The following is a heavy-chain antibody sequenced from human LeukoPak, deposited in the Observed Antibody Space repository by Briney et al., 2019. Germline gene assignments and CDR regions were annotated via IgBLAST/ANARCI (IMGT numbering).Heavy chain of an antibody. CDR1: GGSISSYS. CDR2: IYTSGST. D-gene: IGHD3-10*01. J-gene: IGHJ4*02. V-gene: IGHV4-4*07. CDR3: AAASQLWLIDQ. Sequence: SETLSLTCTVSGGSISSYSWSWIRQPAGKGLDWIGCIYTSGSTNYNPSLKSRVTMSVDTSKNQFSLKLTSVTAADTAVYYCAAASQLWLIDQWGQGTLVVVSS.